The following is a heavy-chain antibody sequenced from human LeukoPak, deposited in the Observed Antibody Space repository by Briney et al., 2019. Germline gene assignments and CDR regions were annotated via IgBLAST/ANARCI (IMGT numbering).Heavy chain of an antibody. J-gene: IGHJ4*02. CDR2: MYYSGST. CDR1: GGSISSHY. Sequence: SETLSLTCTVSGGSISSHYWSWVRQPPGRGLEWIGYMYYSGSTNHNPSLKSRVTISVDTSKNQFSLKLSSVTAADTAVYYCARAWATDYFDYWGQGTLVTVSS. V-gene: IGHV4-59*11. CDR3: ARAWATDYFDY.